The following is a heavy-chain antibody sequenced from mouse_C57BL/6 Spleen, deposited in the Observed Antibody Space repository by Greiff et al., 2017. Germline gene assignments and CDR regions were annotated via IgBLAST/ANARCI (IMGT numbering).Heavy chain of an antibody. CDR2: IYPGSGST. J-gene: IGHJ2*01. V-gene: IGHV1-55*01. D-gene: IGHD1-1*01. CDR1: GYTFTSYW. CDR3: ARGIYYYGSFDY. Sequence: VQLQQPGAELVKPGASVKMSCKASGYTFTSYWITWVKQRPGQGLEWIGDIYPGSGSTNYNEKFKSKATLTVDTSSSTAYMQLSSLTSEDSAVYYCARGIYYYGSFDYWGQGTTLTVSS.